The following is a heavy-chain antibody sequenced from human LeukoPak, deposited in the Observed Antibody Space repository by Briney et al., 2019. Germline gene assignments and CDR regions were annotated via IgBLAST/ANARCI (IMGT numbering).Heavy chain of an antibody. V-gene: IGHV1-69*05. D-gene: IGHD3-22*01. CDR1: RGTFSSYA. Sequence: SVKVSCKASRGTFSSYAISWVRQAPGQGLEWMGGIIPIFGTANYAQKFQGRVTITTDESTSTAYMELSSLRSEDTAVYYCAREGYYDSSGSRFDYWGQGTLVTVSS. J-gene: IGHJ4*02. CDR3: AREGYYDSSGSRFDY. CDR2: IIPIFGTA.